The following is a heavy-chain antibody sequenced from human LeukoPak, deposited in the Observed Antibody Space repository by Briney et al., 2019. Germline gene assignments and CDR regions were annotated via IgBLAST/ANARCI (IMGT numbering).Heavy chain of an antibody. Sequence: PGGSLRLSYAASGFTFSSYAMHWVRQAPGKGLEWVAVIWYDGSNKYYADSVKGRFTISRDNSKNTLYLQMNSLRAEDTAVYYCARDSGSGWYFDYWGQGTLVTVSS. CDR2: IWYDGSNK. V-gene: IGHV3-33*01. CDR3: ARDSGSGWYFDY. J-gene: IGHJ4*02. D-gene: IGHD6-19*01. CDR1: GFTFSSYA.